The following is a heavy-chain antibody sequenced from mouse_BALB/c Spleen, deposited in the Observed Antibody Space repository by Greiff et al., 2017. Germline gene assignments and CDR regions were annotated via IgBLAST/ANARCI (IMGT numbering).Heavy chain of an antibody. D-gene: IGHD2-4*01. CDR2: IRSGGST. CDR1: GFTFSSYA. J-gene: IGHJ3*01. CDR3: ARGDYDGFAY. Sequence: EVKLMESGGGLVKPGGSLKLSCAASGFTFSSYAMSWVRQTPEKRLEWVASIRSGGSTYYPDSVKGRFTISRDNARNILYLQMSSLRSEDTAMYYCARGDYDGFAYWGQGTLVTVSA. V-gene: IGHV5-6-5*01.